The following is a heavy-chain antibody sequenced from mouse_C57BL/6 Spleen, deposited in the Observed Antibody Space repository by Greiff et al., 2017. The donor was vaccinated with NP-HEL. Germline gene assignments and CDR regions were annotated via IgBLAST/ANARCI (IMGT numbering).Heavy chain of an antibody. CDR3: ARDRYYGSSPFAD. Sequence: EVQGVESGGGLVKPGGSLKLSCAASGFTFSSYAMSWVRQTPEKRLEWVATISDGGSYTYYPDNVKGRFTISRDNAKNNLYLQMSHLKSEDTAMYYCARDRYYGSSPFADWGQGTLVTVSA. D-gene: IGHD1-1*01. V-gene: IGHV5-4*01. CDR1: GFTFSSYA. CDR2: ISDGGSYT. J-gene: IGHJ3*01.